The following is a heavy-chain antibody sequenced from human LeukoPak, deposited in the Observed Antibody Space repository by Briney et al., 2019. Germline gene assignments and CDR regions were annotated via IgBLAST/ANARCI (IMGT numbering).Heavy chain of an antibody. CDR2: IKQDGSEK. V-gene: IGHV3-7*03. Sequence: GGSLRLSCAASGFTLSGYWMSWVRQAPGKGLEWVANIKQDGSEKYYVDSVKGRFTISRDNAKNSLYLQMNSLRAEDTAVYYCARVSHASSWYQDYWGQGTLVTVSS. D-gene: IGHD6-13*01. J-gene: IGHJ4*02. CDR3: ARVSHASSWYQDY. CDR1: GFTLSGYW.